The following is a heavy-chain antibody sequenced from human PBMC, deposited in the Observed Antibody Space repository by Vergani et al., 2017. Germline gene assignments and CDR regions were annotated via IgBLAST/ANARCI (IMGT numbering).Heavy chain of an antibody. V-gene: IGHV3-21*01. Sequence: EVQLVESGGGLVKPGGSLRLSCAASGFTFSSYSMNWVRQAPGKGLEWVSSISSSSSYIYYADSVKGRFTISRDNAKNSLYLQMNSLRAEDTAVYYCARGPSGTGYMDVWGKGTTVTVSS. CDR2: ISSSSSYI. CDR3: ARGPSGTGYMDV. CDR1: GFTFSSYS. J-gene: IGHJ6*03. D-gene: IGHD1-1*01.